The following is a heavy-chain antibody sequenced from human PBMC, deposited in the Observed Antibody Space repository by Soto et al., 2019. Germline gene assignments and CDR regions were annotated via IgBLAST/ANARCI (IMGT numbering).Heavy chain of an antibody. CDR3: ARPTYCSSTHCSPFDY. V-gene: IGHV5-51*01. CDR1: GYSFTSYW. CDR2: VNPADSDT. D-gene: IGHD2-2*01. Sequence: GESLKISCKASGYSFTSYWIGWVRQMSGKGLEWMAIVNPADSDTRYSPSFQGQVTISADKSISTAYLQWSSLEASDTAMYYCARPTYCSSTHCSPFDYWGQGTLVTVSS. J-gene: IGHJ4*02.